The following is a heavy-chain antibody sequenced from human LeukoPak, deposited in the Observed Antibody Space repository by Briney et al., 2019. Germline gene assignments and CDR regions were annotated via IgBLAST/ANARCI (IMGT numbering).Heavy chain of an antibody. CDR3: ARDIRYFDWEPPQYYFDY. CDR2: INPNSGGT. J-gene: IGHJ4*02. Sequence: GASVKVSCKASGYTFTGYYMHWVRQAPGQGLEWMGWINPNSGGTNYAQKFQGRVTMTRDTSISTAYMELSRLRSDDTAVYYCARDIRYFDWEPPQYYFDYWGQGTLVTVSS. CDR1: GYTFTGYY. V-gene: IGHV1-2*02. D-gene: IGHD3-9*01.